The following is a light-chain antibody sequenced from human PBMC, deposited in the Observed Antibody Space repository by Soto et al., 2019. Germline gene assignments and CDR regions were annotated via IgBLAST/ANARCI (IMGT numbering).Light chain of an antibody. CDR3: SSYAGSNNWV. CDR2: EVT. J-gene: IGLJ3*02. CDR1: SSDVGGYNY. V-gene: IGLV2-8*01. Sequence: QSALTQPPSASGSPGQSVTFSCTGTSSDVGGYNYVSWYQQHPGRAPKLIIYEVTKRPSGVPDRFSGSKSGNTAFLTVSGLQAEDEADYYCSSYAGSNNWVFGGGTKLTVL.